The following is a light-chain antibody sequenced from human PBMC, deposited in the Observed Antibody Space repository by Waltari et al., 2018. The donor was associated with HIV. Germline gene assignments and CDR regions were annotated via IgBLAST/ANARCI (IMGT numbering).Light chain of an antibody. J-gene: IGLJ2*01. CDR3: NSYTTTTTLAF. V-gene: IGLV2-14*03. Sequence: QSALTQPASVSGSPGQSITISCTGTSSNIGEFTYVSWDQQHPGKAPKLVRLDVSHRPSGVSNCSSGAKSGHTASLTISGFQAEDEAGYYCNSYTTTTTLAFFGGGTKLTVL. CDR2: DVS. CDR1: SSNIGEFTY.